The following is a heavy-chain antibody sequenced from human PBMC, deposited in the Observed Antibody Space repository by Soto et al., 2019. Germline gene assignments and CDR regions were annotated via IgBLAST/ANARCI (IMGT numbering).Heavy chain of an antibody. D-gene: IGHD6-19*01. V-gene: IGHV3-7*01. CDR3: ARGWSSGWYYFDY. CDR2: IKQDGSEK. CDR1: GFTFSSYW. Sequence: AGGSLRLSCAASGFTFSSYWMSWVRQAPGKGLEWVANIKQDGSEKYYVDSVKGRFTISRDNAKNSLYLQMNSLRAEDTAVYYCARGWSSGWYYFDYWGQGTLVTVSS. J-gene: IGHJ4*02.